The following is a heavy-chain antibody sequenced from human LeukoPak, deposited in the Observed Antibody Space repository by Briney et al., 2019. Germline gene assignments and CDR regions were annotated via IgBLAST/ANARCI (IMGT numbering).Heavy chain of an antibody. CDR2: IRHDGSKK. CDR1: GFAFRXYX. D-gene: IGHD5-12*01. Sequence: XVGSGFAFRXYXXXXVXQAPGXXXXXXXFIRHDGSKKYYADSVKGRFTISRDNSQNTLYVQVDSLRVEDTAVYYCAKDSPPTSEWLPDYWGQGTRVTIAS. CDR3: AKDSPPTSEWLPDY. J-gene: IGHJ4*02. V-gene: IGHV3-30*02.